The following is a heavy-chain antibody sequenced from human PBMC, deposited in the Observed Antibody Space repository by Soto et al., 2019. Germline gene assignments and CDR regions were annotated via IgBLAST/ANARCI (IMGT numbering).Heavy chain of an antibody. CDR2: IYPGDSDT. CDR1: GYSFTIYW. Sequence: EVQLVQSGAEVKKPGESLKISCKGSGYSFTIYWIGWVRQMPGKGLEWMGMIYPGDSDTRYSPSLQGQVTISADKSTTTAYLQWSSLKASDTAMYYCARIGYCSGGPCSNFDYWGQGTVVTVSS. D-gene: IGHD2-15*01. V-gene: IGHV5-51*03. J-gene: IGHJ4*02. CDR3: ARIGYCSGGPCSNFDY.